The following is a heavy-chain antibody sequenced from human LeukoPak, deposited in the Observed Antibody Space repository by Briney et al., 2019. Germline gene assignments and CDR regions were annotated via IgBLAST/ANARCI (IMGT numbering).Heavy chain of an antibody. CDR2: ISSSSSYI. Sequence: GGSLRLSCAASGFTFSSYSMNWVRQAPGKGLEWVSSISSSSSYIYYADSVKGRFTVSRDNSEDTLSLQMNSLRAEDTAVYFCARGYYLDLGSFDYWGQGTLVTVSS. V-gene: IGHV3-21*01. J-gene: IGHJ4*02. CDR3: ARGYYLDLGSFDY. D-gene: IGHD3-10*01. CDR1: GFTFSSYS.